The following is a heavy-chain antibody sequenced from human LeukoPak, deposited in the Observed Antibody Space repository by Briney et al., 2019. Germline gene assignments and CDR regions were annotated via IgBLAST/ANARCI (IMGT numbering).Heavy chain of an antibody. Sequence: KPSETLSLTCTVSGGSISSSSYYWGWIRQPPGKGLEWIGSIYYSGSTYYNPSLKSRVTISVDTSKNQFSLKLSSVTAADTAVYYCARDHMVDVSIQFDYWGQGTLVTVSS. D-gene: IGHD3-10*01. CDR3: ARDHMVDVSIQFDY. V-gene: IGHV4-39*07. CDR2: IYYSGST. J-gene: IGHJ4*02. CDR1: GGSISSSSYY.